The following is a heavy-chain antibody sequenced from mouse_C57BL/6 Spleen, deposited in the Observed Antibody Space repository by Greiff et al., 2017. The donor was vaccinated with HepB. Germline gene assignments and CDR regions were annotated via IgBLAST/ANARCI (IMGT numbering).Heavy chain of an antibody. J-gene: IGHJ1*03. Sequence: QVHVKQPGTELVKPGASVKLSCKASGYTFPSYWMHWVKQRPGQGLEWIGNINPSNGGTNYNEKFKSKATLTVDKSSSTGYMQLSSLTSEDSAVYYCATWGWLRDWYFDVWGTGTTVTVSS. V-gene: IGHV1-53*01. CDR3: ATWGWLRDWYFDV. CDR2: INPSNGGT. D-gene: IGHD2-3*01. CDR1: GYTFPSYW.